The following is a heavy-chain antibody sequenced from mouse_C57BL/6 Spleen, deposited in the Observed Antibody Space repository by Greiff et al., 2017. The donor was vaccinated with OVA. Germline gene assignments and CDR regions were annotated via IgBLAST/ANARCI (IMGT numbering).Heavy chain of an antibody. D-gene: IGHD1-1*01. CDR2: IYPGDGDT. CDR3: ARLYYGSSYDAMDY. V-gene: IGHV1-80*01. J-gene: IGHJ4*01. Sequence: LVESGAELVKPGASVKISCKASGYAFSSYWMNWVKQRPGKGLEWIGQIYPGDGDTNYNGKFKGKATLTADKSSSTAYMQLSSLTSEDSAVYFCARLYYGSSYDAMDYWGQGTSVTVSS. CDR1: GYAFSSYW.